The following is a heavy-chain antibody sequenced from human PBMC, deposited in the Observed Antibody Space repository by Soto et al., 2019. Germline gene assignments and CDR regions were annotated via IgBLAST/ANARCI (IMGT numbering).Heavy chain of an antibody. V-gene: IGHV5-10-1*01. CDR3: ARLYCSSSTCDSWFDP. J-gene: IGHJ5*02. CDR2: IDPRDSYT. D-gene: IGHD2-2*01. CDR1: GYSFTSYW. Sequence: GESLKISCKGSGYSFTSYWIGWVRQMPGRGLEWMGRIDPRDSYTNYSPSFQGHVTISADKSISTAYLQWGSLKASDTAMYYCARLYCSSSTCDSWFDPWGQGTLVTVSS.